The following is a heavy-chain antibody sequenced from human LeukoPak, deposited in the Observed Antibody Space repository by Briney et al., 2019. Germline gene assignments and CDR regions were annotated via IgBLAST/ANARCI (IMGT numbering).Heavy chain of an antibody. CDR2: INPGGGNT. CDR1: GYTFARYY. J-gene: IGHJ3*02. Sequence: ASVKISCKASGYTFARYYIHWVRQAPGQRLEWMGIINPGGGNTNYAQKFPGRVTVTRDTSTTTVYLELSSLRSEDTAVYYCARDWNWGSSDAFDIWGQGTMVTVSS. V-gene: IGHV1-46*01. CDR3: ARDWNWGSSDAFDI. D-gene: IGHD7-27*01.